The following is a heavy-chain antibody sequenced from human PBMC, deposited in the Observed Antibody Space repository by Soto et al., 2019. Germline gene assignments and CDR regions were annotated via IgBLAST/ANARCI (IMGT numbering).Heavy chain of an antibody. Sequence: GGYLRLSCAASGFTFDDYTMHWVRQAPGKGLEWVSLISWDGGSTYYADSVKGRFTISRDNSKNSLYLQMNSLRTEDTALYYCAKDRGGFNPYHYYGMDVWGQGTTVTVS. CDR1: GFTFDDYT. CDR2: ISWDGGST. J-gene: IGHJ6*02. D-gene: IGHD2-15*01. V-gene: IGHV3-43*01. CDR3: AKDRGGFNPYHYYGMDV.